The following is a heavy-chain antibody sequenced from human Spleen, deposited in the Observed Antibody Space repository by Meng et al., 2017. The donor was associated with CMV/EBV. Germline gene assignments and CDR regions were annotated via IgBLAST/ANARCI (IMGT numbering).Heavy chain of an antibody. CDR3: ARDYGGSYDAFDI. CDR1: GGSFSGYY. J-gene: IGHJ3*02. D-gene: IGHD4-23*01. Sequence: ETLSLTCAVYGGSFSGYYWSWIRQAPGKGLEWVSSISSSSSYIYYADSVKGRFTISRDNAKNSLYLQMNSLRAEDTAVYYCARDYGGSYDAFDIWGQGTMVTVSS. V-gene: IGHV3-21*01. CDR2: ISSSSSYI.